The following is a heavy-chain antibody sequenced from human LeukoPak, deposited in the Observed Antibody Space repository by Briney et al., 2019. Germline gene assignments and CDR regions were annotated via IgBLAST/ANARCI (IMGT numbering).Heavy chain of an antibody. V-gene: IGHV3-23*01. CDR3: AKYGSRSYYNGLY. Sequence: GGSLRLSCAASGFTFSSYAMTWVRQAPGKGLQWVSTISVSGGNTYYADSVKGRFTISRDSSKSTLYLQMNSLRDEDTAVYYCAKYGSRSYYNGLYWGQGTLVTVSS. CDR1: GFTFSSYA. CDR2: ISVSGGNT. J-gene: IGHJ4*02. D-gene: IGHD3-10*01.